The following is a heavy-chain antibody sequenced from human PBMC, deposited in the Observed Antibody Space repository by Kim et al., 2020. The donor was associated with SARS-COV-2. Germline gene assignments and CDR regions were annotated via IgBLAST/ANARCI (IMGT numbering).Heavy chain of an antibody. V-gene: IGHV3-23*01. Sequence: DSVKGRFTISRDNSKNTLYLQMNSLRAEDTAVYYCAKILSSIASSYYFDYWGQGTLVTVSS. D-gene: IGHD6-6*01. CDR3: AKILSSIASSYYFDY. J-gene: IGHJ4*02.